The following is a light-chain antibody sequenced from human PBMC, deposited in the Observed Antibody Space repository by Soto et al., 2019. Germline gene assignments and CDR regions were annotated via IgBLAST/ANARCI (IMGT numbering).Light chain of an antibody. CDR2: GAS. CDR3: QQYYDTPST. J-gene: IGKJ1*01. V-gene: IGKV3-20*01. Sequence: ESVLTKSPGTLSLSKGEGATLSCRASESVASNYLAWYQQKPGQAPRLLFYGASIRATGIPDRFSGSGSGTEFTLTISSLQAEDVAIYYCQQYYDTPSTFGQGTKVDI. CDR1: ESVASNY.